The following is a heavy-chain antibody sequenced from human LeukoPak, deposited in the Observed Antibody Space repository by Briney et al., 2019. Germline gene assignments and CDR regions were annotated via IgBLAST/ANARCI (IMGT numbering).Heavy chain of an antibody. D-gene: IGHD3-16*01. CDR3: AASREITFGGVTPLGFDP. CDR2: IVVGSGNT. CDR1: GFTFTSSA. J-gene: IGHJ5*02. V-gene: IGHV1-58*02. Sequence: SVKVSCKASGFTFTSSAMQWVRQARGQRLEWIGWIVVGSGNTNYAQKFQERVTITRDMSTSTAYMELSSLRSEDTAVYYCAASREITFGGVTPLGFDPWGQGTLVTVSS.